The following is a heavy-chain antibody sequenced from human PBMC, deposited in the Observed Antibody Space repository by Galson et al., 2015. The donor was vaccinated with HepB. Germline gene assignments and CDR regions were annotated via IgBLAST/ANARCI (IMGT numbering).Heavy chain of an antibody. CDR2: ISAYNGNT. Sequence: SVKVSCKASGYTFTSYGISWVRQAPGQGLEWMGWISAYNGNTNYAQKLQGRVTMTTDTSTSTAYMELRSLRSDDTAVYYCARGPDYYDSSGYYGFWGQGTLVTVSS. D-gene: IGHD3-22*01. CDR1: GYTFTSYG. V-gene: IGHV1-18*01. J-gene: IGHJ4*02. CDR3: ARGPDYYDSSGYYGF.